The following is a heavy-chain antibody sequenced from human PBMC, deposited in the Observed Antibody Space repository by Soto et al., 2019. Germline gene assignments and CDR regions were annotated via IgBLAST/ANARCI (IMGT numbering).Heavy chain of an antibody. V-gene: IGHV1-69*13. CDR1: GGTFSSYA. CDR3: ARVGYYGSGTQTGPLDY. Sequence: ASVKVSCKASGGTFSSYAISWVRQAPGQGLEWMGGIIPIFGTANYAQKFPGRVPITADESTSTAYMDLSSLRSEDTAVYYCARVGYYGSGTQTGPLDYWGQGTLVTVSS. CDR2: IIPIFGTA. J-gene: IGHJ4*02. D-gene: IGHD3-10*01.